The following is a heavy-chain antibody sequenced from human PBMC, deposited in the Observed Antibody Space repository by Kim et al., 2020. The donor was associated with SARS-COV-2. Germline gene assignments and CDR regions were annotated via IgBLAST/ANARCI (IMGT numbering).Heavy chain of an antibody. CDR3: ARGPNYSPMDF. J-gene: IGHJ4*02. V-gene: IGHV3-48*03. D-gene: IGHD4-4*01. Sequence: GGSLRLSCAASGFTFSSYEMNWVRQAPGKGLEWVSYIIGSGTTIYYADSVRGRFTISRDNDKNSLYLQMNSLRAEDTAVYYCARGPNYSPMDFWGQGTLVTVSS. CDR2: IIGSGTTI. CDR1: GFTFSSYE.